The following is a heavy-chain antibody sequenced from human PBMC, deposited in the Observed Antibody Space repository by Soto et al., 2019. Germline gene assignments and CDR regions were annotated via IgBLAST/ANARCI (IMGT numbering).Heavy chain of an antibody. CDR3: ATGTGRTDFDY. J-gene: IGHJ4*03. Sequence: PGGSLRLSCAASGFTFSNAWMSWVRQAPGKGLEWVGRVISKSHGGTTDYAAPVKGRFTISRDDSEHTLYLQMNSLKTEDTAVYYCATGTGRTDFDYWGQGTMVTVSS. V-gene: IGHV3-15*01. CDR1: GFTFSNAW. CDR2: VISKSHGGTT. D-gene: IGHD2-15*01.